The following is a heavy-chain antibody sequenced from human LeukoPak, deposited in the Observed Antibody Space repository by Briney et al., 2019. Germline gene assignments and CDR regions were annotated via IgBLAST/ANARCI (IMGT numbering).Heavy chain of an antibody. Sequence: GGSLRLSCAASGFTFDDYAMHWVRQGPGKGLEWVSGISWNGGNIAYADSVKGRFTISRDSARNSLYLQMNSLRAEDTALYYCARGRNYGVGPSFDYWGQGTLVIVS. D-gene: IGHD3-3*01. J-gene: IGHJ4*02. V-gene: IGHV3-9*01. CDR1: GFTFDDYA. CDR2: ISWNGGNI. CDR3: ARGRNYGVGPSFDY.